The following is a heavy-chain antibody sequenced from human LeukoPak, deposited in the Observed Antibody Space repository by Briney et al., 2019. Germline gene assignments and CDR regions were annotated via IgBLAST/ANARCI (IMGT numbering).Heavy chain of an antibody. V-gene: IGHV3-23*01. D-gene: IGHD7-27*01. J-gene: IGHJ4*02. CDR3: TKADLYNAGDEV. CDR2: ISAAGRTT. Sequence: GGSLRLSCAASGFTFSSYVMSWVRQAPGKGLEWVAGISAAGRTTYYADSVKGRFTVSSDNPRNTLFLQMKSLRVEDTAIYYCTKADLYNAGDEVWGLGTLVTVSS. CDR1: GFTFSSYV.